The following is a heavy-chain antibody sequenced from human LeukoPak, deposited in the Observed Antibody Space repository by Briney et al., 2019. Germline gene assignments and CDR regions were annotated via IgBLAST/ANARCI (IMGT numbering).Heavy chain of an antibody. CDR3: AKDARRSSGWWFFDH. D-gene: IGHD6-19*01. Sequence: GGSLRLSCAASGFVFSSLDMGWVRQTPGKGLEWVSAITNGGDATYYADSVKGRFTISRDNSKNTLFLQMNSLRAEDTAVYFCAKDARRSSGWWFFDHWGQGTLVTVSS. CDR2: ITNGGDAT. J-gene: IGHJ4*02. CDR1: GFVFSSLD. V-gene: IGHV3-23*01.